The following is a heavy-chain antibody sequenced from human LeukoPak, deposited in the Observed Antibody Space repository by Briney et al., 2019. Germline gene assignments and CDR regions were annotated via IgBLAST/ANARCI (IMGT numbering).Heavy chain of an antibody. CDR1: GFTFSSYA. V-gene: IGHV3-23*01. J-gene: IGHJ4*02. CDR2: ISGSGGST. CDR3: AKEIVAASTIDY. Sequence: GPLRLSCAASGFTFSSYAMSWVRQAPGKGLEWVSAISGSGGSTYYADSVKGRFTISRDNSKNTLYLQMNSLRAEDTAVYYCAKEIVAASTIDYWGQGTLVTVSS. D-gene: IGHD5-12*01.